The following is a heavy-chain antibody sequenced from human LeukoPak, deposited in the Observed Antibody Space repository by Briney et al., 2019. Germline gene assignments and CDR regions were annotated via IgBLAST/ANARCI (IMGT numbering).Heavy chain of an antibody. CDR1: GGSISSYY. J-gene: IGHJ4*02. V-gene: IGHV4-4*07. D-gene: IGHD5-18*01. Sequence: PSETLSLTCTVSGGSISSYYWSWIRQPPGKGLEWIGRIYTSGSTNYNPSLKSRVTMSVDTSKNQFSLKLSSVTAADTAVYYCARETWIQLWYFDYWGQGTLVTVSS. CDR2: IYTSGST. CDR3: ARETWIQLWYFDY.